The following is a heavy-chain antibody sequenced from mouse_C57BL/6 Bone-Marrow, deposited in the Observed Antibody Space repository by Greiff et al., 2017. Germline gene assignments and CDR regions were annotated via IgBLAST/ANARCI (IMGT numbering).Heavy chain of an antibody. D-gene: IGHD2-5*01. V-gene: IGHV14-4*01. CDR1: GFNIKDDY. CDR2: IDPENGDT. J-gene: IGHJ4*01. CDR3: TRAYYSNCHYAMDY. Sequence: EVQLQQSGAELVRPGASVKLSCTASGFNIKDDYMHWVKQRPEQGLEWIGWIDPENGDTEYASKFQGKATITADTSSNTAYLQLGSLTSGDTAVYYCTRAYYSNCHYAMDYWGQGTSVTVST.